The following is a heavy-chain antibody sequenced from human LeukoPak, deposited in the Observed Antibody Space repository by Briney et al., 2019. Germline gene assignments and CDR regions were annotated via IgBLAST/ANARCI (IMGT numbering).Heavy chain of an antibody. V-gene: IGHV3-53*01. Sequence: PGGSLRLSCAASGFTVSSNYMSWVRQAPGKRLEWVSIIYSGGTTYYTDSVKGRFTISRDNSNNMLYLQMNSLRAEDTAVYYCARGYCSGGSCYPKDYYYMDVWGKGTTVTVSS. J-gene: IGHJ6*03. CDR1: GFTVSSNY. CDR3: ARGYCSGGSCYPKDYYYMDV. D-gene: IGHD2-15*01. CDR2: IYSGGTT.